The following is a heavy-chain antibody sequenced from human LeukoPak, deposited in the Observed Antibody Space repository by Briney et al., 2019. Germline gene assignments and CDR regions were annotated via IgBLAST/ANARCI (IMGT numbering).Heavy chain of an antibody. CDR1: GFTFSDYY. CDR2: ISSSGSTI. Sequence: PGVSLRLSCAASGFTFSDYYMSWIRQAPGKGPEWVSYISSSGSTIYYADSVKGRFTISRDNAKNSLYLQMNSLRAEDTAVYYCGYYDSSGYYDNDYWGQGTLVTVSS. CDR3: GYYDSSGYYDNDY. J-gene: IGHJ4*02. D-gene: IGHD3-22*01. V-gene: IGHV3-11*01.